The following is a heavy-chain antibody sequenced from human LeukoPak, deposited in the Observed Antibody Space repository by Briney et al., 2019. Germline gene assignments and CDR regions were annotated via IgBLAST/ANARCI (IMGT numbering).Heavy chain of an antibody. CDR2: TYYRSKWYN. J-gene: IGHJ5*02. CDR3: ARESYSSSWKYNWFDP. CDR1: GDSVSSNSAA. D-gene: IGHD6-13*01. V-gene: IGHV6-1*01. Sequence: SQTLSLTCAISGDSVSSNSAAWNWIRQSPSRGLEWLGRTYYRSKWYNDYAVSVKSRITINPDTSKNQFSLQLNSVTPEDTAVYYCARESYSSSWKYNWFDPWGQGTLVTVSS.